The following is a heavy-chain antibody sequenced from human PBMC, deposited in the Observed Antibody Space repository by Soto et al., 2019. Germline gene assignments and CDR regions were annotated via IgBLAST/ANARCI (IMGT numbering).Heavy chain of an antibody. CDR3: AREVAGTNPLGY. D-gene: IGHD2-15*01. V-gene: IGHV1-18*01. CDR1: GYTFTNYG. Sequence: QVQLVQSGPEVKKPGASVKVSCKASGYTFTNYGFNWVRQAPGQGLEWMGWISAYNGHTKYSQIFQARVIMTTDTSTSTAYMELRSLTSDDPAVYYCAREVAGTNPLGYWGQGTLVTFSS. CDR2: ISAYNGHT. J-gene: IGHJ4*02.